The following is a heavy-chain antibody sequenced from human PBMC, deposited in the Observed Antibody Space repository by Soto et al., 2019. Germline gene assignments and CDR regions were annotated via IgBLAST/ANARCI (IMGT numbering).Heavy chain of an antibody. V-gene: IGHV4-4*02. CDR3: ARAGYYFYMDV. CDR1: GGSVTISNW. J-gene: IGHJ6*03. CDR2: IHHSGST. Sequence: QVQLQESGPGLVKPSGTLSLTCAVSGGSVTISNWWSWVRQTPGKGLEWIGQIHHSGSTNYNPSPTSRVTKSVDKSKNQFSLEMNSVTAADTAVYYCARAGYYFYMDVWGKGTTVTVSS.